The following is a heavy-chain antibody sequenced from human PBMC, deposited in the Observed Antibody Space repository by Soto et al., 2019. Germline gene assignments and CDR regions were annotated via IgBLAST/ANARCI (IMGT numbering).Heavy chain of an antibody. CDR3: ATHGLGVPSPPYFDN. J-gene: IGHJ4*02. CDR2: FVPLFGTT. Sequence: QLVQSGSEVKKPGSSVKVSCQASGGTFSGYVVTWVRQAPGQGLEWMGEFVPLFGTTKYARTFPGRLTITAEESTSTAYMELRTLKSDDTAVYYRATHGLGVPSPPYFDNWGQGTLVTVSS. CDR1: GGTFSGYV. V-gene: IGHV1-69*01.